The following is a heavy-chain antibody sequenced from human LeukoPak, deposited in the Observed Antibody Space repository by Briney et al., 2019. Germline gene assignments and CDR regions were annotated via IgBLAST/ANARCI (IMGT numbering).Heavy chain of an antibody. Sequence: GGSLRLSCAASGFTFSSYGMHWVRQAPGKGLEWVAVIWYDGSNKYYADSVKGRFTIPRDNSKKTLYLQMNSLRAEDTAVYYCSSTTRYCYYYGMDVWGKGTTVTVSS. CDR3: SSTTRYCYYYGMDV. CDR2: IWYDGSNK. CDR1: GFTFSSYG. D-gene: IGHD2-2*01. J-gene: IGHJ6*04. V-gene: IGHV3-33*01.